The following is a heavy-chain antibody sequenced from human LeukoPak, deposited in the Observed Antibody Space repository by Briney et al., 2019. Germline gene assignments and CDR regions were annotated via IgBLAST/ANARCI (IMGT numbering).Heavy chain of an antibody. V-gene: IGHV1-18*01. CDR2: ISAYNGNT. CDR3: ARAMRIAAASNYYYGMDV. Sequence: GASVKVSCKAPGYTFTSYGISWVRQAPGQGLEWMGWISAYNGNTNYAQKLQGRVTMTTDTSTSTAYMELRSLRSDDTAVYYCARAMRIAAASNYYYGMDVWGQGTTVTVSS. CDR1: GYTFTSYG. J-gene: IGHJ6*02. D-gene: IGHD6-13*01.